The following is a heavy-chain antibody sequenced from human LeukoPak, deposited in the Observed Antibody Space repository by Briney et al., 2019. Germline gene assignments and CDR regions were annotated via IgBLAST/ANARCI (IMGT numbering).Heavy chain of an antibody. CDR3: ARAPHRRYCSSTSCSLYFDY. Sequence: GGSLRLSCAASGFTFSIYSMNWVRQAPGKGLEWVSSISSSISTIYYADSVKGRFTISRDNAKNSLYLQMNSLRAEDTAAYYCARAPHRRYCSSTSCSLYFDYWGQGTLVTVSS. CDR2: ISSSISTI. V-gene: IGHV3-48*01. CDR1: GFTFSIYS. J-gene: IGHJ4*02. D-gene: IGHD2-2*01.